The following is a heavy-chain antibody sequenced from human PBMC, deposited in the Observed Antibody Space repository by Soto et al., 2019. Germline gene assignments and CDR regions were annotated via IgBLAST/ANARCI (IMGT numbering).Heavy chain of an antibody. Sequence: GGSLRLSCAASGFTFSSYAMHWVRQAPGKGLEWVAVISYDGSNKYYADSVKGRFTISRDNSKNTLYLQMNSLRAEDTAVCYCASQVESWAYYYGMDVWGQGTTVTVSS. J-gene: IGHJ6*02. CDR3: ASQVESWAYYYGMDV. D-gene: IGHD3-3*01. V-gene: IGHV3-30-3*01. CDR2: ISYDGSNK. CDR1: GFTFSSYA.